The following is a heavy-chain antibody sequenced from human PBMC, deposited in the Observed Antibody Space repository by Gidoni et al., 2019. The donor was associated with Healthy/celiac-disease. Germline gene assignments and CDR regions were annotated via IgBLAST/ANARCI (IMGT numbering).Heavy chain of an antibody. V-gene: IGHV4-34*01. CDR3: ARVLDGYNWEAFDY. Sequence: QVQLQQWGAGLLKPSETLSLTCAVYGGSFSGYYWSWIRQPPGKGLEWIGEINHSGSTNYNPSLKSRVTISVDTSKNQFSLKLSSVTAADTAVYYCARVLDGYNWEAFDYWGQGTLVTVSS. CDR2: INHSGST. J-gene: IGHJ4*02. CDR1: GGSFSGYY. D-gene: IGHD5-12*01.